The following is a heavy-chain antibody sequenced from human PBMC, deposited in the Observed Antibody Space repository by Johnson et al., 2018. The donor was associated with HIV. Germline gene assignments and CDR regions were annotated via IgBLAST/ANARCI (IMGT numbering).Heavy chain of an antibody. V-gene: IGHV3-48*01. J-gene: IGHJ3*02. D-gene: IGHD2-21*01. CDR3: ARGGHAVVAKPFGSFDI. CDR2: ISSSGSTI. CDR1: QFTFTSYY. Sequence: VQLVESGGGLAKPAWSPRLSCVASQFTFTSYYMNCVRQAPGNGLELVSYISSSGSTIYYADSVKGRFTISRDNSKNTLYLQMNSLRAEDTAVYYCARGGHAVVAKPFGSFDIWGQGTMVTVSS.